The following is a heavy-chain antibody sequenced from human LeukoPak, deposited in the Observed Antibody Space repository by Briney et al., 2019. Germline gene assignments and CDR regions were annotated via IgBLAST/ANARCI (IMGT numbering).Heavy chain of an antibody. CDR3: ARSYSYTSGFDY. D-gene: IGHD6-25*01. CDR2: INPSGGSA. CDR1: GYTFTSFY. Sequence: ASVKVSCKASGYTFTSFYMHWVRQAPGQGLEWMGIINPSGGSASYAQKFQGRVTMTRDTSTSTVYMELSSLGAEDTAVYYCARSYSYTSGFDYWGQGTLVTVSS. J-gene: IGHJ4*02. V-gene: IGHV1-46*01.